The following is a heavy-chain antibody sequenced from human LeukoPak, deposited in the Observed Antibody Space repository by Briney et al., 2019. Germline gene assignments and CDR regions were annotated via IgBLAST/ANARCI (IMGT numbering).Heavy chain of an antibody. CDR3: ARGKYPYSLDV. CDR1: GFSFSDYW. CDR2: TNSDETSK. D-gene: IGHD2-2*02. V-gene: IGHV3-74*01. Sequence: GSLRLSCAASGFSFSDYWMHWGRQAPGEGLVRVSSTNSDETSKINADSVKGRFTISRDNAKNTLYLQMNSLRAEDTALHYCARGKYPYSLDVWGQGTTVSVSS. J-gene: IGHJ6*02.